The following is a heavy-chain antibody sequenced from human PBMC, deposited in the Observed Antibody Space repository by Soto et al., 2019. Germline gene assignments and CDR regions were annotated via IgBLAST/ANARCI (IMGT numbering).Heavy chain of an antibody. CDR2: IWYDGSNK. V-gene: IGHV3-33*01. Sequence: GGSLRLSCAASGFTFSSYGMHWVRQAPGKGLEWVAVIWYDGSNKYYADSVKGRFTISRDNSKNTLYLQMNSLRAEDTAVYYCARDLDSTTVAGLYYYYGMDVWGQGTTVTVSS. J-gene: IGHJ6*02. D-gene: IGHD6-19*01. CDR3: ARDLDSTTVAGLYYYYGMDV. CDR1: GFTFSSYG.